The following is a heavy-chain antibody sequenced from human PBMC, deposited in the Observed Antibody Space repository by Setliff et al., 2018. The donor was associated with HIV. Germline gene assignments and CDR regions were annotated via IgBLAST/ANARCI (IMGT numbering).Heavy chain of an antibody. Sequence: PSETLSLTCTVSGGSITTGSYYWSWIRQHPGKGLEWLGYIYYSGSTYYNPSLKSRVTISADTSKNQFSLRLSSVTAADTAVYYCARGRDPFDSSGPMPGDFQHWGQGTLVTVSS. J-gene: IGHJ1*01. CDR1: GGSITTGSYY. CDR2: IYYSGST. D-gene: IGHD3-22*01. V-gene: IGHV4-31*03. CDR3: ARGRDPFDSSGPMPGDFQH.